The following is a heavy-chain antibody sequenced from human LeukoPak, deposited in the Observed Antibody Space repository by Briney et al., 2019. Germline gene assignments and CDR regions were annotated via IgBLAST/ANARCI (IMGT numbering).Heavy chain of an antibody. Sequence: GSLRLSCAASGFTFSSYSMNWVRQAPGKGLEWVSYISSSSSTIYYADSAKGRFTISRDNAKNSLYLQLNSLRAEDTAVYYCARVLHKRNYDSSDYYGPWGQGTLVTVSS. V-gene: IGHV3-48*01. D-gene: IGHD3-22*01. J-gene: IGHJ5*02. CDR1: GFTFSSYS. CDR2: ISSSSSTI. CDR3: ARVLHKRNYDSSDYYGP.